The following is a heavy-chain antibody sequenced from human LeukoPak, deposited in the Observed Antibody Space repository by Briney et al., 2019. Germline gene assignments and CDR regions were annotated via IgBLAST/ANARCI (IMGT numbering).Heavy chain of an antibody. D-gene: IGHD1-1*01. Sequence: ASVKVSCKASGYTFTGYYMHWVRQAPGQGLEWMGWINPNSGGTNYAQKFQGRVTMTKDTSISTAYMELSRLRSDDTAVYYCARVSRAGKMIDYWGQGTLVTVSS. CDR3: ARVSRAGKMIDY. CDR2: INPNSGGT. J-gene: IGHJ4*02. CDR1: GYTFTGYY. V-gene: IGHV1-2*02.